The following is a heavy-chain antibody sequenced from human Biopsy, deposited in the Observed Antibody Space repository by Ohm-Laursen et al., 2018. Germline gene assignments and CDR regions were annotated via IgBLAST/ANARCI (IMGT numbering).Heavy chain of an antibody. V-gene: IGHV1-2*02. Sequence: GASVKVSCKASGYNFNAYYMQWVRQAPGQGLEWMGWINPNNGGTNYEHKFQGRVTMTRDTSISTAYMHLSGLTSDDTAVYYCARLAYSEYRRDPLDVWGQGTMVTVSS. D-gene: IGHD5-18*01. CDR3: ARLAYSEYRRDPLDV. CDR1: GYNFNAYY. CDR2: INPNNGGT. J-gene: IGHJ3*01.